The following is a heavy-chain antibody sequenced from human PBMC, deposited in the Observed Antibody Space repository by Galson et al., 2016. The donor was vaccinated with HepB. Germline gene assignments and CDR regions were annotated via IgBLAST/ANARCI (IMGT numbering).Heavy chain of an antibody. CDR2: IYYTGTT. CDR3: ARDLTGPGFDT. Sequence: SETLSLTCTGSGDSINTGNYYWAWIRQPPGKGLEWIATIYYTGTTYYNPSLKSRLTISVDTSYDQFSLHLNSVTPADTAVYYCARDLTGPGFDTWSQGTMVTVSA. V-gene: IGHV4-39*01. J-gene: IGHJ3*02. D-gene: IGHD3-3*01. CDR1: GDSINTGNYY.